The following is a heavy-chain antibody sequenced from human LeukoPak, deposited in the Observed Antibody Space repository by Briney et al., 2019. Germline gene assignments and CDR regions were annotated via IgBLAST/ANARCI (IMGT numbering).Heavy chain of an antibody. V-gene: IGHV3-30*04. D-gene: IGHD1-26*01. Sequence: PGGSLRLSCAASGFTFSSYAMHWVRQAPGKGLEWVAVISYDGSNKYYADSVKGRFTISRDNSKNTLYLQMNSLRAEDTAVYYCASSGYYYYYGMDAWGQGTTVTVSS. J-gene: IGHJ6*02. CDR3: ASSGYYYYYGMDA. CDR2: ISYDGSNK. CDR1: GFTFSSYA.